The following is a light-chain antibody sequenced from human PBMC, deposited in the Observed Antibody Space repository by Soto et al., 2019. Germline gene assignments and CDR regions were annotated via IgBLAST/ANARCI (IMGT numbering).Light chain of an antibody. CDR3: QQCSNWPRT. J-gene: IGKJ1*01. V-gene: IGKV3-11*01. CDR2: AAS. CDR1: QSVYSSH. Sequence: IVVTQSPGTLSLSPGERATLSCRASQSVYSSHLAWYQQKPGQPPRLLIYAASSRATGIPARFSGSGSGTDFTLTISSLEPEDYAVYYCQQCSNWPRTFGQGTKVDIK.